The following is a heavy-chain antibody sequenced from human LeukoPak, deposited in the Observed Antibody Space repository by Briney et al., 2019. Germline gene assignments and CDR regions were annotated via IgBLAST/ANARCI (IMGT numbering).Heavy chain of an antibody. V-gene: IGHV5-51*01. CDR2: IYPGDSDT. Sequence: GESLKNSCKGSGYSFTSYWIGWVRQMPGKGLEWMGIIYPGDSDTGYSPSFQGQVTISADKSISTAYLQWSSLKASDTAMYYCATAGRQQLAQFDYWGQGTLVTVSS. CDR1: GYSFTSYW. J-gene: IGHJ4*02. D-gene: IGHD6-13*01. CDR3: ATAGRQQLAQFDY.